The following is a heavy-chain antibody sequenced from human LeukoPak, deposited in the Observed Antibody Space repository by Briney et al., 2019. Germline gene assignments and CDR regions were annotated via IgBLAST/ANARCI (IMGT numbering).Heavy chain of an antibody. J-gene: IGHJ4*02. Sequence: PGGSLRLSCAASGFTFSNAWMSWVRQAPGEGREWVGRIKSKTDGGTTDYAAPVKGRFTISRDDSKNTLYLQMNSLKTEDTAVYYCTTVFREWFGELFLHYFDYWGQGTLVTVSS. CDR2: IKSKTDGGTT. V-gene: IGHV3-15*01. CDR1: GFTFSNAW. D-gene: IGHD3-10*01. CDR3: TTVFREWFGELFLHYFDY.